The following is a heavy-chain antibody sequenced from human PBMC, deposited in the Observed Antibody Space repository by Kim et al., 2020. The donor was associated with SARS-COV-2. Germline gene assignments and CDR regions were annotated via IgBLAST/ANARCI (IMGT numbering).Heavy chain of an antibody. D-gene: IGHD3-16*02. J-gene: IGHJ4*02. CDR3: ARDSRYDFIWGSYHFDY. Sequence: FQGRVTITREPSASNAYMELSSLRAEDTAVYYCARDSRYDFIWGSYHFDYWGQGTLVTVSS. V-gene: IGHV1-3*01.